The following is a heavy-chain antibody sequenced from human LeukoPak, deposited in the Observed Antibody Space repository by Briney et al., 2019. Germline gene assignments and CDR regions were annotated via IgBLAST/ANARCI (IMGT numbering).Heavy chain of an antibody. Sequence: ASVKVSCKASGGTFSSYAISWVRQAPGQGLEWMGGIIPIFGTANYAQKFQGRVTITADESTSTAYMELSSLRSEDTAVYYCARVSWFGELLSNWFDPWGQGTLVTVSS. V-gene: IGHV1-69*13. CDR1: GGTFSSYA. J-gene: IGHJ5*02. CDR3: ARVSWFGELLSNWFDP. CDR2: IIPIFGTA. D-gene: IGHD3-10*01.